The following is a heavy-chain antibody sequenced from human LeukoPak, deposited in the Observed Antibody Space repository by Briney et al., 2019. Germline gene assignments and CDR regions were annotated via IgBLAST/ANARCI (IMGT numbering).Heavy chain of an antibody. Sequence: SETLSLTCTVSGGSISSYYWSWIRQPPGKGLEWIGYIYYSGSTNYNPSLKSRVTISVDTSKNQFSPKLSSVTAADTAVYYCARRESSYYYGMDVWGQGTTVTVSS. V-gene: IGHV4-59*08. CDR2: IYYSGST. CDR3: ARRESSYYYGMDV. J-gene: IGHJ6*02. CDR1: GGSISSYY. D-gene: IGHD3-10*01.